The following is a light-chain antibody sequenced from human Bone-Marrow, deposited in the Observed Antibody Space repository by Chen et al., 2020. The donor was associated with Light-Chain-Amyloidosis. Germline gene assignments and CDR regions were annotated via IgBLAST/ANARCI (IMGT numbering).Light chain of an antibody. CDR3: QQYGTSPLT. CDR2: GSS. CDR1: QTISSNY. V-gene: IGKV3-20*01. J-gene: IGKJ4*01. Sequence: EIVLTQSQGTLSLSPGEGANLSCRASQTISSNYLTWYQQKFGQAPRLLIYGSSSRATGIPDRFTGSGSGTDFPLTINRLEPEDFAMYYCQQYGTSPLTFGGGTKVEIK.